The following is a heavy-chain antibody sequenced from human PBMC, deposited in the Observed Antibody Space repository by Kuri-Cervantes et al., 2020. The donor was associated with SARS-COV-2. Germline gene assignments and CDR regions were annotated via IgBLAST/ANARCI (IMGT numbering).Heavy chain of an antibody. CDR3: TTPRGYSYGPFDY. CDR1: GFIFSNYW. V-gene: IGHV3-7*03. Sequence: GGSLRLSCAASGFIFSNYWMSWVRHAPGKGLEWVANIKQDGSEEFYVDSVKGRFTVSRDNAKKSLFLQMNSLRAEDTAVYYCTTPRGYSYGPFDYWGQGTLVTVSS. D-gene: IGHD5-18*01. J-gene: IGHJ4*02. CDR2: IKQDGSEE.